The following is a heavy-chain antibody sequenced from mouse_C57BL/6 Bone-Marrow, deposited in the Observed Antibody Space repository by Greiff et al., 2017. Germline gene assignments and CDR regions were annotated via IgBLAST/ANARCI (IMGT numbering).Heavy chain of an antibody. CDR3: TTDYSNYVGVSWFAY. D-gene: IGHD2-5*01. CDR2: IDPENGDT. Sequence: EVKLVESGAELVRPGASVKLSCTASGFNIKDDYMHWVKPRPEQGLEWIGWIDPENGDTEYDSKFQGKATITADTSSNTAYLQLSSLTSEDTAVYYCTTDYSNYVGVSWFAYWGQGTLVTVSA. CDR1: GFNIKDDY. V-gene: IGHV14-4*01. J-gene: IGHJ3*01.